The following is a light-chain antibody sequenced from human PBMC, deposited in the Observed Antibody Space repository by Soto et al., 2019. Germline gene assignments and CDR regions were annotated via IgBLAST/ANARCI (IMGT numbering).Light chain of an antibody. V-gene: IGLV2-14*01. Sequence: QSVLTQPASVSGTPGQSITISCTGTNNDVGTYTYVSWYQQHPGKAPRLIIYEVSERHSGLSNRYSGSKSGKTASLVISGLQAEDEADYYCSSYRTGSRVFGGGTQLTAL. CDR2: EVS. J-gene: IGLJ2*01. CDR3: SSYRTGSRV. CDR1: NNDVGTYTY.